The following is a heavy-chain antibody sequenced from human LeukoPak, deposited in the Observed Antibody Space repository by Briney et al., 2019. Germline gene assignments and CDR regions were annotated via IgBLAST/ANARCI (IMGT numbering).Heavy chain of an antibody. V-gene: IGHV4-34*01. CDR2: INPSGST. D-gene: IGHD3-9*01. J-gene: IGHJ4*02. CDR3: ARVNTVRYYDILTGYYRGVGYFDY. CDR1: GDSLSAYY. Sequence: SETLSLTCAVYGDSLSAYYWNWVRQSPGEGLEWIGEINPSGSTNYNPSLKSRVTISVDTAKNQFSLKLRSVTAADTAVYYCARVNTVRYYDILTGYYRGVGYFDYWGQGTLVTVSS.